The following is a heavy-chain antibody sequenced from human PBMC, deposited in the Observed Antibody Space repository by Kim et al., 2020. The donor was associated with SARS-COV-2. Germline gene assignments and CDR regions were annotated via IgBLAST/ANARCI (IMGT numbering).Heavy chain of an antibody. CDR3: AKVHFYRNLVLHDNNNW. CDR1: GFSFGDYT. V-gene: IGHV3-43*02. Sequence: GGSLRLSCAASGFSFGDYTMHWVRQAPGKGLEWVSLITADSGTALYADSAKGRFTISRDNSKNSLYLQMNSLRTEDTAFYYCAKVHFYRNLVLHDNNNW. CDR2: ITADSGTA. D-gene: IGHD6-6*01. J-gene: IGHJ5*01.